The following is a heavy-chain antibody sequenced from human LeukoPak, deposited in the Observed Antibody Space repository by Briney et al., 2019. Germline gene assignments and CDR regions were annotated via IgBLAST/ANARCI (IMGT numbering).Heavy chain of an antibody. CDR1: GGSFSGYY. Sequence: SETLSLTCAVYGGSFSGYYWSWIRQLPGKGLEWIGEINHSGSTNYNPSLKSRVTISVDTSKNQFSLKLSSVTAADTAVYYCARTYSSGWYPWFDPWGQGTLVTVSS. CDR2: INHSGST. J-gene: IGHJ5*02. D-gene: IGHD6-19*01. V-gene: IGHV4-34*01. CDR3: ARTYSSGWYPWFDP.